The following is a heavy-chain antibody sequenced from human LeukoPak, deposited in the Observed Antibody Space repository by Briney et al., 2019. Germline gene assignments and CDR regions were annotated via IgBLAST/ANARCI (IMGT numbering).Heavy chain of an antibody. CDR2: ISYDGSNK. CDR3: AGGYSYGSYFDY. CDR1: GFTFSSYG. V-gene: IGHV3-30*03. D-gene: IGHD5-18*01. J-gene: IGHJ4*02. Sequence: GGSLRLSCAASGFTFSSYGMHWVRQAPGKGLEWVAVISYDGSNKYYADSVKGRFTTSRDNSKNTLYLQVNSLRAEDTAVYYCAGGYSYGSYFDYWGQGTLVTVSS.